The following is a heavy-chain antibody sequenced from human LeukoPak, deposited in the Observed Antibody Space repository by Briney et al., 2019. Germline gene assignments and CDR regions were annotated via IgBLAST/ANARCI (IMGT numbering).Heavy chain of an antibody. J-gene: IGHJ4*02. CDR3: ARDSGVPAAPLDY. Sequence: GGSLRLSCAASGFTFSPYINWVRQAPGKGLGWVSYISSSGTFIYYADSVKGRFTVSRDNARNLIFLQMHSLRVEDTAVYYCARDSGVPAAPLDYWGLGTLITVSS. CDR2: ISSSGTFI. V-gene: IGHV3-21*01. CDR1: GFTFSPYI. D-gene: IGHD2-2*01.